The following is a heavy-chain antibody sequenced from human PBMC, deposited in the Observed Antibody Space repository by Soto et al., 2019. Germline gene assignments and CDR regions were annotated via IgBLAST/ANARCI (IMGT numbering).Heavy chain of an antibody. CDR2: IYPGDSDT. CDR3: ARSRRGAYSSGWYSPSGYYNYGIDV. V-gene: IGHV5-51*01. J-gene: IGHJ6*02. Sequence: GESLKIWCRAAGYSCTTYWSGWVRQMPGKGLEWMGIIYPGDSDTKYSPSLQGQVSISADTSISTAYLQWTSLKASDTAMYYCARSRRGAYSSGWYSPSGYYNYGIDVWGQGTKVTVSS. D-gene: IGHD6-19*01. CDR1: GYSCTTYW.